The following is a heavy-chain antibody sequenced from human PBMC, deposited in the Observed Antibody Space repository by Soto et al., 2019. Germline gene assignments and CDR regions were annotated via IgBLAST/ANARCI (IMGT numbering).Heavy chain of an antibody. CDR2: IKQDGSEK. J-gene: IGHJ6*03. CDR1: GFTFSSYW. D-gene: IGHD6-13*01. CDR3: AREYSSSWYTVRDGNYYYMDV. V-gene: IGHV3-7*01. Sequence: LSLTCAASGFTFSSYWMSWVRQAPGKGLEWVANIKQDGSEKYYVDSVKGRFTISRDNAKNSLYLQMNSLRAEDTAVYYCAREYSSSWYTVRDGNYYYMDVWGKGTTVTVSS.